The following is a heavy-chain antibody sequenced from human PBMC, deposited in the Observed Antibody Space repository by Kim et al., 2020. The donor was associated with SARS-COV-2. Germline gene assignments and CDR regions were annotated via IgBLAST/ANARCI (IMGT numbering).Heavy chain of an antibody. CDR3: ARYYSSSSRKGFDI. D-gene: IGHD6-6*01. CDR2: ISTSGSTI. J-gene: IGHJ3*02. CDR1: GFTFSNYE. Sequence: GGSLRLSCAASGFTFSNYEMNWVRQAPGKGLEWVSYISTSGSTIYYADSVKGRFTISRDNAKNSLYLQMTSLRAEDTAVYYCARYYSSSSRKGFDIWGQGTMVIVSS. V-gene: IGHV3-48*03.